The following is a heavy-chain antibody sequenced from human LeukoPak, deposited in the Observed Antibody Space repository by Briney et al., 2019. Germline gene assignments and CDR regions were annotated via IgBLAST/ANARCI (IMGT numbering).Heavy chain of an antibody. V-gene: IGHV4-34*01. J-gene: IGHJ4*02. CDR1: GGSFSGYY. CDR2: INHSGST. CDR3: ARYNWNGYDY. Sequence: PSETPSLTCAVYGGSFSGYYWSWIRQPPGKGLEWIGEINHSGSTNYNPSLKSRVTISVDTSKNQFSLKLSSVTAADTAVYYCARYNWNGYDYWGQGTLVTVSS. D-gene: IGHD1-20*01.